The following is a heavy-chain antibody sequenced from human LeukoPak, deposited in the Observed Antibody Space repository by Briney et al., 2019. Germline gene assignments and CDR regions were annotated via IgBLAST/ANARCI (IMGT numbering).Heavy chain of an antibody. J-gene: IGHJ4*02. D-gene: IGHD3-10*01. CDR1: GYTFTGYY. Sequence: ASVKVSCKASGYTFTGYYMHWVRQAPGQGLEWMGRINPNSGGTNYAQKFQGRVTMTRDTSISTAYMELSGLRSDDTAVYYCARVRYYGSGSYSDYWGQGTLVTVSS. CDR3: ARVRYYGSGSYSDY. CDR2: INPNSGGT. V-gene: IGHV1-2*06.